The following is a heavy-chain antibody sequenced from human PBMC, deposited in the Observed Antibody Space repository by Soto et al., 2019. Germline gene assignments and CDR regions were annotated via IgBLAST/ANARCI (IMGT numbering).Heavy chain of an antibody. CDR2: GHYSGTT. CDR1: GGSINSYH. Sequence: SETLSLTCTVSGGSINSYHWSWIRQPPGKGLEWIGYGHYSGTTYYNPSLKSRVTMSVDMSKNQFSLKLSYVTAADTAVYYCARKRGSGWYVENWSDPWGKGT. D-gene: IGHD6-19*01. CDR3: ARKRGSGWYVENWSDP. V-gene: IGHV4-59*01. J-gene: IGHJ5*02.